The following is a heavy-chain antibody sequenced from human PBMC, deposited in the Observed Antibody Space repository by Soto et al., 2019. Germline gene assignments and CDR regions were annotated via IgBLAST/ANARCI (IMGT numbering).Heavy chain of an antibody. CDR3: TTGDLHSGSYPRGGDY. V-gene: IGHV3-15*01. CDR2: IKSKTDGGTT. D-gene: IGHD1-26*01. Sequence: GGSLRLSCAASGFTFSNAWMSWVRQAPGKGLEWVGRIKSKTDGGTTDYAAPVKGRFTISRDDSKNTLYLQMNSLKTEDTAVYYCTTGDLHSGSYPRGGDYWGQGTLVTVSS. CDR1: GFTFSNAW. J-gene: IGHJ4*02.